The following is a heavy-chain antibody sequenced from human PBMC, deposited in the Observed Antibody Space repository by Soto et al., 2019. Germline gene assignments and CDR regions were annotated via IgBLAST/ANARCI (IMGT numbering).Heavy chain of an antibody. J-gene: IGHJ4*02. CDR1: CRSLSSSSYY. V-gene: IGHV4-39*01. Sequence: SDTLSLPFTVSCRSLSSSSYYWGWIRQPPGKGLEWIGSIYYSGSTYYNPSLKSRVTISVDTSKNQFSLKLSTVTAADTAVYYCARYEKYCTNGVCDKRYFDWVSPTEPLYYFDYWGQGTLITVSS. CDR2: IYYSGST. CDR3: ARYEKYCTNGVCDKRYFDWVSPTEPLYYFDY. D-gene: IGHD2-8*01.